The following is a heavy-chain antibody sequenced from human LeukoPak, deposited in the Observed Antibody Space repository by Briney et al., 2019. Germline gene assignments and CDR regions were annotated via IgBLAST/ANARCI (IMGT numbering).Heavy chain of an antibody. J-gene: IGHJ6*02. D-gene: IGHD2-2*01. CDR1: GYTFTSYD. CDR2: MNPNSGNT. Sequence: GASVKVSCKASGYTFTSYDINWVRLATGQGLEWMGWMNPNSGNTGYAQKFQGRVTMTRNTSISTAYMELSSLRSEDPAEYYCASVDGSSTSGSVDYYYGMDVWGQGTTVTVSS. V-gene: IGHV1-8*01. CDR3: ASVDGSSTSGSVDYYYGMDV.